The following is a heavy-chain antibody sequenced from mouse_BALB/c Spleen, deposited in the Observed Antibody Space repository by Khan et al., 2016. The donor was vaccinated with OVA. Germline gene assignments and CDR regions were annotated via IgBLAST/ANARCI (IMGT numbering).Heavy chain of an antibody. Sequence: QVQLQQSGPELVKPGASVKMSCKASGYTFTDYVMNWVKQRNGQGLEWIGQIYPGGDTTYYNEKFKGKATLTADRSSSTAYMQLSNLTSEDSAVXFCARAGWDVFAYWGQGTLVTVSA. J-gene: IGHJ3*01. D-gene: IGHD4-1*01. V-gene: IGHV1-77*01. CDR3: ARAGWDVFAY. CDR1: GYTFTDYV. CDR2: IYPGGDTT.